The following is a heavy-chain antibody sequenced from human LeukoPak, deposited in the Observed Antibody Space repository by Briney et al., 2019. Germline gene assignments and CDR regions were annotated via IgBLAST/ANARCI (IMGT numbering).Heavy chain of an antibody. Sequence: RASVKVSCKASGYTFTGYYMHWVRQAPGQGLEWMGRINPNSGGTNYAQKFRGRVTMTRDTSISTAYMELSRLRSDDTAVCYCARDYCSGGSCFLLFDYWGQGTLVTVSS. J-gene: IGHJ4*02. CDR2: INPNSGGT. CDR1: GYTFTGYY. D-gene: IGHD2-15*01. CDR3: ARDYCSGGSCFLLFDY. V-gene: IGHV1-2*06.